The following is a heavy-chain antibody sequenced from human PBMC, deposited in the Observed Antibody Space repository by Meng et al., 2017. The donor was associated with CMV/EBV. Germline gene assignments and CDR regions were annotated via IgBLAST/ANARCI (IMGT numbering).Heavy chain of an antibody. D-gene: IGHD2-15*01. CDR2: INSDGSST. J-gene: IGHJ4*02. CDR3: ARAGKDWVGRTVYYDY. V-gene: IGHV3-74*01. CDR1: GFTFSSYW. Sequence: GESLKISRAASGFTFSSYWMHWVRQAPGKGLVWVSRINSDGSSTSYADSVKGRFTISRDNAKNTLYLQMNSLRAEDTAVYYCARAGKDWVGRTVYYDYWGQGTLVTVSS.